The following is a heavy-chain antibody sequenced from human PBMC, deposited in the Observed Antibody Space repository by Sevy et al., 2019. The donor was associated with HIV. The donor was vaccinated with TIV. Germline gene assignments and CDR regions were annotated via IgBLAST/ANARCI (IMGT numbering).Heavy chain of an antibody. CDR3: ARRFYDSTGYPQYFFDH. V-gene: IGHV5-51*01. J-gene: IGHJ4*02. Sequence: GESLKISCRGSGYRFTSYWIAWVRQVPGKGLEWMGIIYPDDSGVRYSRSLQGQVTISVDKSISTAYLQWRSLEASDTAMYFCARRFYDSTGYPQYFFDHWGQGTLVTVSS. CDR1: GYRFTSYW. D-gene: IGHD3-22*01. CDR2: IYPDDSGV.